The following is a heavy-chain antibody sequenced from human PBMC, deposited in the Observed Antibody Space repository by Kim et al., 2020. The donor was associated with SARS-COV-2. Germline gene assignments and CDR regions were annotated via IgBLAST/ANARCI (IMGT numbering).Heavy chain of an antibody. V-gene: IGHV4-61*02. D-gene: IGHD1-1*01. J-gene: IGHJ4*02. CDR3: ASSTGTASFDQ. Sequence: SETLSLTCNVSGGSLSSAGFYWSWIRQPAGKGLEWIGRIYTSANTNYNPSLKTRVTISVDTPNNHFSLKLTSVTAADTAVYYCASSTGTASFDQWGQGILVTVSS. CDR1: GGSLSSAGFY. CDR2: IYTSANT.